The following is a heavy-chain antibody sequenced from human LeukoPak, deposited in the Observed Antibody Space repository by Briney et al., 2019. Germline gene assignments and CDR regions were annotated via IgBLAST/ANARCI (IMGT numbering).Heavy chain of an antibody. J-gene: IGHJ4*02. CDR1: GXSISSYY. Sequence: SETLSLTCTVSGXSISSYYGSWIRQPPGKGLEWIGYIYYSGSTNHNPSLKSRVTISVDTSKNQFSLKLSSVTAADTAVYYCARDLGGAPRNWGQGTLVTVSS. CDR2: IYYSGST. CDR3: ARDLGGAPRN. V-gene: IGHV4-59*01. D-gene: IGHD1-26*01.